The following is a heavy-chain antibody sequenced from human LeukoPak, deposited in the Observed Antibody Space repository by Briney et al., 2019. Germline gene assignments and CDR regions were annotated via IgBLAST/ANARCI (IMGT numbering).Heavy chain of an antibody. D-gene: IGHD2-15*01. V-gene: IGHV1-2*02. CDR1: GYTFTGYY. Sequence: ASVKVSCKASGYTFTGYYMHWVRQAPGQGLEWMGWINPNRGGTNYAQKFQGRVTTTRDTSISTAYMELSRLRSDDTAVYYCARDRGGGCSGGSCFYYYMDVWGKGTTVTISS. CDR3: ARDRGGGCSGGSCFYYYMDV. J-gene: IGHJ6*03. CDR2: INPNRGGT.